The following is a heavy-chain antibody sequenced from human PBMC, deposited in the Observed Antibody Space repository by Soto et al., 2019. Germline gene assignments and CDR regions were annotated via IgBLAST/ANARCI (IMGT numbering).Heavy chain of an antibody. Sequence: LTLTCTFSGFSLSTNGMGVGWIRQPPGKALEWLSLIYWHNDKRYSPSLKNRLTVTKDDSKNQVVLTMTDMDPVDTATYYCVHRRRDSGPNADYWGPGXLVTVSS. CDR3: VHRRRDSGPNADY. CDR2: IYWHNDK. D-gene: IGHD3-10*01. CDR1: GFSLSTNGMG. V-gene: IGHV2-5*01. J-gene: IGHJ4*02.